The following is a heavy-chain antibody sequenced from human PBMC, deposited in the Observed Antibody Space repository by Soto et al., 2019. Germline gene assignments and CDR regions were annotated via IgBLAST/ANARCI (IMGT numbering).Heavy chain of an antibody. CDR3: ARQGYSYGCNDY. CDR1: GGSISSSSYY. V-gene: IGHV4-39*01. Sequence: SETLSLTCTVSGGSISSSSYYWGWIRQPPGKGLEWIGSIYYSGSTYYNPSLKSRVTISVDTSKNQFSLKLSSVTAADTAVYYCARQGYSYGCNDYWGQGTLVTVSS. CDR2: IYYSGST. D-gene: IGHD5-18*01. J-gene: IGHJ4*02.